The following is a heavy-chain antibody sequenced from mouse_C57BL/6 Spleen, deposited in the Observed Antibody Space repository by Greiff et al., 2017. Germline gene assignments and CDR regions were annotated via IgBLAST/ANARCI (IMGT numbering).Heavy chain of an antibody. CDR3: ARGDDRYWYFDV. CDR1: GYAFSSYW. J-gene: IGHJ1*03. CDR2: IYPGDGDT. D-gene: IGHD2-3*01. Sequence: VQLQQSGAELVKPGASVKISCKASGYAFSSYWMNWVKQRPGKGLEWIGQIYPGDGDTNYNGKFKGKATLTADKSSSTDYMQLSSLTSEDSAVYFCARGDDRYWYFDVWGTGTTVTVSS. V-gene: IGHV1-80*01.